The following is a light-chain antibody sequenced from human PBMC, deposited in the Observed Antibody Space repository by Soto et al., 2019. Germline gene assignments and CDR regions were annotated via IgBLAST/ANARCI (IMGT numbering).Light chain of an antibody. CDR3: QQLNSYPLT. V-gene: IGKV1-9*01. CDR2: AAS. J-gene: IGKJ5*01. CDR1: QDISSF. Sequence: IQWTQSPSSLSASIGDRVTITCRASQDISSFLAWYQQKPGKAPRLLIYAASTLQSGVPSRFSGSGSGTDFTLTISSLQPEDFATYFCQQLNSYPLTFGQGTRLEIK.